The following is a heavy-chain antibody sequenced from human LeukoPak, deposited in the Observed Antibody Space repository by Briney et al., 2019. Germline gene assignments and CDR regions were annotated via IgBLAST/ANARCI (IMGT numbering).Heavy chain of an antibody. CDR3: ARLKVADSESFDL. V-gene: IGHV4-59*08. Sequence: SETLAPTCAVSGGSIDSHFWSWIRQPPGKGLEWIGNIFFSGSTNNNPSLESRLTISQDSSKNQVSLRLTSATAADTAIYYCARLKVADSESFDLWGHGTLVTVSS. CDR2: IFFSGST. CDR1: GGSIDSHF. J-gene: IGHJ3*01.